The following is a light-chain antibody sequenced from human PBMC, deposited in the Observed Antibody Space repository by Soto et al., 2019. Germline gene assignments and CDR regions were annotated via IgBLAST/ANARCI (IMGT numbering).Light chain of an antibody. J-gene: IGKJ1*01. Sequence: EIVLTQSPATLSLSPGERATLSCRASQSVGSYLGWYQQKPGQAPRLLIYGASNRATGIPARFSGSGSGTDFTLTISSLEPEDFAVYYCQQRSNWPPWTFGQGTKVEIK. V-gene: IGKV3-11*01. CDR1: QSVGSY. CDR2: GAS. CDR3: QQRSNWPPWT.